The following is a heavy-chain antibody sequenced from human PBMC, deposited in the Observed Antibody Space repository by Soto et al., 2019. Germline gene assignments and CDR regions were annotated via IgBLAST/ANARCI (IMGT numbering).Heavy chain of an antibody. Sequence: GGSLRLSCAASGFTFSSYAMSWVRQAPGKGLEWVSAISGSGGSTYYADSVKGRSTISRDNSKNTLYLQMNSLRAEDTAVYYCAKDKGSGYYYYGMDVWGQGTTVTVSS. CDR1: GFTFSSYA. J-gene: IGHJ6*02. D-gene: IGHD7-27*01. V-gene: IGHV3-23*01. CDR2: ISGSGGST. CDR3: AKDKGSGYYYYGMDV.